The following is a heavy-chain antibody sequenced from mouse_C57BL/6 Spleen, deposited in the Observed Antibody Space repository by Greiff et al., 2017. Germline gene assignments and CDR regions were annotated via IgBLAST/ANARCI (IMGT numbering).Heavy chain of an antibody. CDR2: ISSGGSYT. CDR3: ARRNDGYYFDY. CDR1: GFTFSSYG. D-gene: IGHD2-3*01. J-gene: IGHJ2*01. Sequence: EVMLVESGGDLVKPGGSLKLSCAASGFTFSSYGMSWVRQTPDKRLEWVATISSGGSYTYYPDSVQGRFTISRDNAKNTLYLQMSSLKSEDTAMYYCARRNDGYYFDYGGQGTTLTVSS. V-gene: IGHV5-6*02.